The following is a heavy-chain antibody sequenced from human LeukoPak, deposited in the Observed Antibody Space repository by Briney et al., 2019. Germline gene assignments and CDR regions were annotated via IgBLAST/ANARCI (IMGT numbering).Heavy chain of an antibody. V-gene: IGHV4-59*01. D-gene: IGHD5-12*01. CDR2: IYNSGGT. J-gene: IGHJ4*02. CDR3: ARGQWLRLPNY. CDR1: GGSISNYY. Sequence: PSETLSLTCTVSGGSISNYYWSWIRQSPGKGLEWIGYIYNSGGTNYNPSLKSRVTISVDTSKNQFSLKLSSVTAADTAVYYCARGQWLRLPNYWGQGTLVTVSS.